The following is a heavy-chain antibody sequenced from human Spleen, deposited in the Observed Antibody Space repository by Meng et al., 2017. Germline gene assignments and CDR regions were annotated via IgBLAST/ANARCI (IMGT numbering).Heavy chain of an antibody. V-gene: IGHV1-69*10. J-gene: IGHJ6*02. D-gene: IGHD3-9*01. Sequence: SVKVSCKASGYTFTYYGLNWVRQAPGKGLEWMGGIIPIIGKTNSAQDFQGRVTITADKSTSTAYMELSSLRSGDTAIYYCARGKFDILTGPAYYYSLDVWGQGTTVTVSS. CDR2: IIPIIGKT. CDR1: GYTFTYYG. CDR3: ARGKFDILTGPAYYYSLDV.